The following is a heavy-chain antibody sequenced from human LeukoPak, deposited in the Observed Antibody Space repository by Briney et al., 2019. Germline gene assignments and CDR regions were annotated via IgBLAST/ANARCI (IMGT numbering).Heavy chain of an antibody. J-gene: IGHJ5*02. V-gene: IGHV4-59*11. Sequence: PSETLSLTCTVSGGSISSHCWSWIRQPPGKGLEWIGYIYYSGSTNYNPSLKSRVTISVDTSKNQFSLKLSSVTAADTAVYYCARDRNDFWSGFNTFDPWGQGTLVTVSS. CDR1: GGSISSHC. CDR2: IYYSGST. CDR3: ARDRNDFWSGFNTFDP. D-gene: IGHD3-3*01.